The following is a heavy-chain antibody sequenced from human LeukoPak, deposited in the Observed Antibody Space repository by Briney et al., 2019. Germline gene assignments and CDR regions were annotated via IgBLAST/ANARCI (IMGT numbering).Heavy chain of an antibody. CDR3: ARRKLWSYYFDY. CDR2: IYYSGST. J-gene: IGHJ4*02. D-gene: IGHD5-18*01. Sequence: SETLSLTCTVSGGSISSYYWSWIRQPPGKGLEWIGYIYYSGSTNYNPSLKSRVTISVDTSKNQFSLKLSSVTAADTAVYYCARRKLWSYYFDYWGQGTLVTVSS. V-gene: IGHV4-59*12. CDR1: GGSISSYY.